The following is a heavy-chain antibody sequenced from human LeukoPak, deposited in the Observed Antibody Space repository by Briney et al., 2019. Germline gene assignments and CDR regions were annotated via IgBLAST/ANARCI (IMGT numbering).Heavy chain of an antibody. CDR1: GFTFCDYV. J-gene: IGHJ4*02. Sequence: GGSLRLSCTTSGFTFCDYVMSWVRQAPGKGLEWAALIRNKAYGGTTEYAASVKGRFIISRDYSKGIVYLQMNSLKTEDTGVYYCVRDRGGGSCYDYWGQGTLVTVSS. CDR3: VRDRGGGSCYDY. D-gene: IGHD2-15*01. CDR2: IRNKAYGGTT. V-gene: IGHV3-49*04.